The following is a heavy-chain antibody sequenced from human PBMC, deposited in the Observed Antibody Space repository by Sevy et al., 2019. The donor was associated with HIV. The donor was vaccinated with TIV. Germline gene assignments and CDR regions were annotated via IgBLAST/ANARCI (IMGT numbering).Heavy chain of an antibody. V-gene: IGHV3-53*01. CDR3: AREDIVLGEDNYYGIDV. Sequence: GGSLRLSYAASGFSVSSNYMSWVRQAPGKGPEWVSVIHSGGKISYADSVQGRFTISRDNSKNTLYLQMNSLRAEDTAVYYCAREDIVLGEDNYYGIDVWGQGTTVTVSS. D-gene: IGHD2-15*01. J-gene: IGHJ6*02. CDR1: GFSVSSNY. CDR2: IHSGGKI.